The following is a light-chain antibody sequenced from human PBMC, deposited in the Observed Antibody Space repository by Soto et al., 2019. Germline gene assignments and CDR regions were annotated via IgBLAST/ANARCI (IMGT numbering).Light chain of an antibody. CDR3: QQYQRYPPS. Sequence: DIQMTQSPSSLSASIGDRVTIICRASEGINNYLAWFQQKPGKASKSLIYGATYLQSGVPSRFSGSEFGTEFSLTISSLQPEDIATYYCQQYQRYPPSFGGGTKVEIK. CDR1: EGINNY. J-gene: IGKJ4*01. V-gene: IGKV1-16*01. CDR2: GAT.